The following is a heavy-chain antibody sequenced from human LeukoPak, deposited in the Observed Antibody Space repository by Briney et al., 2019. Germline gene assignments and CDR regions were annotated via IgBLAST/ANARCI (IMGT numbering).Heavy chain of an antibody. D-gene: IGHD1-26*01. Sequence: ASVKVSCKASGYTFTGYYMHWVRQAPGQGLEWTGWINPNSGGTNYAQKFQGRVTMTRDTSISTAYMELSRLRSDDTAVYYCARADSGSYYLDYWGQGTLVTVSS. CDR2: INPNSGGT. CDR3: ARADSGSYYLDY. V-gene: IGHV1-2*02. CDR1: GYTFTGYY. J-gene: IGHJ4*02.